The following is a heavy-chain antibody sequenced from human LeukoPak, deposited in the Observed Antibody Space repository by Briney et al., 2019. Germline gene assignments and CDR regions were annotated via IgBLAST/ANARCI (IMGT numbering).Heavy chain of an antibody. CDR3: ARDGSGSGWCPYFDY. J-gene: IGHJ4*02. CDR1: GFTFSSYW. D-gene: IGHD6-19*01. CDR2: IKQDGSEK. V-gene: IGHV3-7*03. Sequence: PGGSLRLSRAASGFTFSSYWMSWVRQAPGKGLEWVANIKQDGSEKYYVDSVKGRFTISRDNAKNSLYLQMNSLRAEDTAVYYCARDGSGSGWCPYFDYWGQGTLVTVSS.